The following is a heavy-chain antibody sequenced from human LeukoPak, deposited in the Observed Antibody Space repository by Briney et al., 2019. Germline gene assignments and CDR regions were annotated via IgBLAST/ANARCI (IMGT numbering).Heavy chain of an antibody. CDR2: IYYSGST. J-gene: IGHJ4*02. CDR3: ARHSAYYDSSNFGY. CDR1: GGSIGSSYYY. Sequence: SETLSLTCTVSGGSIGSSYYYWGWIRQPPGKGLEWIGSIYYSGSTYYNPSLKSRVTISVDTSKNQFSLKLSSVTAADTAVYYCARHSAYYDSSNFGYWGQGTLVTVSS. D-gene: IGHD3-22*01. V-gene: IGHV4-39*01.